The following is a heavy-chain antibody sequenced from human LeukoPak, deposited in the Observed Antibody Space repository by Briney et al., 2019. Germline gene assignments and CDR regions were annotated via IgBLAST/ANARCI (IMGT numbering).Heavy chain of an antibody. D-gene: IGHD3-10*01. CDR1: GYTFTGYY. J-gene: IGHJ1*01. V-gene: IGHV1-2*02. CDR2: INPNSGGT. CDR3: ARARIIMVRGVITTGFQH. Sequence: EASVKVSCKASGYTFTGYYMHWVRQAPGQGLEWMGWINPNSGGTNYAQKFQGRVTMTRDTSISTAYMELSRLRPDDTAVYYCARARIIMVRGVITTGFQHWGQGTLVTVSS.